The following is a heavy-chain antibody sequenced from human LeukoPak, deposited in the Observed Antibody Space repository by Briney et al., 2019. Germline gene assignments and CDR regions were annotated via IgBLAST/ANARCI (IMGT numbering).Heavy chain of an antibody. J-gene: IGHJ3*02. CDR1: GGSISSYY. V-gene: IGHV4-59*01. CDR3: ARDPKPI. Sequence: KASETLSLTCTVSGGSISSYYWSWIRQPPGKGLEWIGYIYYSGSTNYNPSLKSRVTISVDTSKNQFSLKLSSVTAADTAVYYCARDPKPIWGQGTMVTVSS. CDR2: IYYSGST.